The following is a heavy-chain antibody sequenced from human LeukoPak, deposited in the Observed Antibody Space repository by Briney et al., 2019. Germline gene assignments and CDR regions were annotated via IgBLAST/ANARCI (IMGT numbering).Heavy chain of an antibody. D-gene: IGHD6-19*01. J-gene: IGHJ4*02. CDR3: AKTTAGNSSGRYPGWPVDY. V-gene: IGHV3-23*01. CDR1: GFTFNSYV. Sequence: GGSLSLSCAASGFTFNSYVMTWVRQAPGKGREWVSHVSGSGGITYYADSVKGRFTISRDNSKNTLYLQMNSLRAQDTAVYYCAKTTAGNSSGRYPGWPVDYWGQGTLVTVSS. CDR2: VSGSGGIT.